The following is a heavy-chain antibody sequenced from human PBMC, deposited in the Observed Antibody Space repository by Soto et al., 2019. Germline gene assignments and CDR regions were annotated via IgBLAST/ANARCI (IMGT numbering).Heavy chain of an antibody. J-gene: IGHJ4*02. CDR1: GGTFSSYA. D-gene: IGHD2-15*01. CDR3: ARDRPYCSGGSCYHGTFDY. V-gene: IGHV1-69*12. CDR2: IIPIFGTA. Sequence: QVQLVQSGAEVKKPGSSVKVSCKASGGTFSSYAISWVRQAPGQGLEWMGGIIPIFGTANYAQKFQGRVTITADESTSTASMELSSLRSEDTAVYYCARDRPYCSGGSCYHGTFDYWGQGTLVTVSS.